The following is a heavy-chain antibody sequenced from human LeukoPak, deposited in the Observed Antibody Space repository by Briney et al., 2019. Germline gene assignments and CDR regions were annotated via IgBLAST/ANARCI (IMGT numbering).Heavy chain of an antibody. CDR3: ARESGSYYYFDF. V-gene: IGHV4-39*07. CDR1: GGSISSSSYH. J-gene: IGHJ4*02. CDR2: IYYSGST. D-gene: IGHD1-26*01. Sequence: SETLSLTCTVSGGSISSSSYHWGWIRQPPGKGLEWIGSIYYSGSTYYNPSLKSRVTISVDTSKNQFSLKLSSVTAADTAVYYCARESGSYYYFDFWGQGTLVTVSS.